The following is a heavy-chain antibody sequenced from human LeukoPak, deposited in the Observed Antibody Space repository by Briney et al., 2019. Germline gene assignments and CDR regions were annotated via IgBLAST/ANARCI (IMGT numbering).Heavy chain of an antibody. J-gene: IGHJ4*02. Sequence: SETLSLTCTVSGGSISSYYWSWIRQPAGKGLEWIGRIYNSGSTNYNPSLKRRVTMSVDTSKNQFSLKLSSVTAADTAVYHCGRGGWELTCDYWGQGTLVTVSS. CDR3: GRGGWELTCDY. V-gene: IGHV4-4*07. CDR2: IYNSGST. D-gene: IGHD1-26*01. CDR1: GGSISSYY.